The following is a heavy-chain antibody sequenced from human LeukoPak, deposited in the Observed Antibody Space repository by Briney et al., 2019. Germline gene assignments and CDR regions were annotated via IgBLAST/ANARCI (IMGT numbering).Heavy chain of an antibody. CDR3: TKGDGGYYPIDS. Sequence: HPGGSLRLSCAASGFTFREYGMSWVRQAPGKGLEWVSTINDDGANTHYADSVKGRFTISRDSPKNTLFLYMNSLRADDTARYYCTKGDGGYYPIDSWGQGTLIIVSS. J-gene: IGHJ4*02. CDR1: GFTFREYG. CDR2: INDDGANT. D-gene: IGHD1-26*01. V-gene: IGHV3-23*01.